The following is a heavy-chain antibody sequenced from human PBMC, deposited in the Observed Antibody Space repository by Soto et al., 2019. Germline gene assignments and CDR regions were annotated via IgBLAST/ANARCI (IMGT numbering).Heavy chain of an antibody. Sequence: ASVKVSCKASGYTFTSDAMHWVRQAPGQRLEWMGWINAGNGNTKYSQKFQGRVTITRDTSASTAYMELSSLRSEDTAVYYCAKLGGDSSGWYPDYYYYGMDVWGQGTTVTVSS. D-gene: IGHD6-19*01. V-gene: IGHV1-3*01. J-gene: IGHJ6*02. CDR1: GYTFTSDA. CDR2: INAGNGNT. CDR3: AKLGGDSSGWYPDYYYYGMDV.